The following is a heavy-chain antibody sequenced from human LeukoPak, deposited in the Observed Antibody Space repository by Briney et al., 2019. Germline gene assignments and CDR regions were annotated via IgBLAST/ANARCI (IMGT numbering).Heavy chain of an antibody. CDR2: ISSTSSTI. Sequence: GGSLRLSCAASGFTFSSYTMNWVRRAPGKGLEWVSYISSTSSTIDYADSVKGRFTISRDNSKNTLYLQMNSLRAEDTAVYYCARDETIFSYYYGMDVWGQGTTVTVSS. CDR1: GFTFSSYT. D-gene: IGHD3-9*01. V-gene: IGHV3-48*01. CDR3: ARDETIFSYYYGMDV. J-gene: IGHJ6*02.